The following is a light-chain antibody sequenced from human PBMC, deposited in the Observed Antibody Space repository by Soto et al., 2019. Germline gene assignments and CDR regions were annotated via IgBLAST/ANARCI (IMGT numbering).Light chain of an antibody. CDR2: DAS. Sequence: EIVLTQSPATLSLSPGERATLSCRASQSVSSYLAWYQQKPGRAPRLLIYDASNRATGIPARFSGSGSATDFTLTISSLEPEDFAVYYCQQRSNWPLTFGGGTKVDIK. CDR3: QQRSNWPLT. V-gene: IGKV3-11*01. J-gene: IGKJ4*01. CDR1: QSVSSY.